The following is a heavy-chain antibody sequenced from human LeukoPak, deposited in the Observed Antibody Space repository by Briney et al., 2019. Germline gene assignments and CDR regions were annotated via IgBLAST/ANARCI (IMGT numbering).Heavy chain of an antibody. CDR2: INHSGST. Sequence: PSETLSLTCTVSGGSISSYYWSWIRQPPGKGLEWIGEINHSGSTNYNPSLKSRVTISVDTSKNQFSLKLNSVTAADTAVYYCARHASGDNGNAFDIWGQGTMVTVS. V-gene: IGHV4-59*08. D-gene: IGHD4-17*01. J-gene: IGHJ3*02. CDR1: GGSISSYY. CDR3: ARHASGDNGNAFDI.